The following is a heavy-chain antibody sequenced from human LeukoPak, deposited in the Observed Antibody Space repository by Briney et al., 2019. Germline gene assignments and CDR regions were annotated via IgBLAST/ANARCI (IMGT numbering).Heavy chain of an antibody. CDR2: IYYDGSNI. CDR3: GRDWRTTVFDY. D-gene: IGHD1-1*01. CDR1: EFTFTTYG. J-gene: IGHJ4*02. Sequence: GRSLTLSCAASEFTFTTYGMHWVRQAPGKGLEWVAFIYYDGSNIYYADYVKGRFTISRDISKNTLHLQMDSLRAEDTGIYYCGRDWRTTVFDYWGQGTLVTVSS. V-gene: IGHV3-33*08.